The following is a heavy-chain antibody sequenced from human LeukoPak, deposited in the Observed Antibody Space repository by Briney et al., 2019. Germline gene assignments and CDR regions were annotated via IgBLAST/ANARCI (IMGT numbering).Heavy chain of an antibody. CDR1: GGSMSRFY. D-gene: IGHD1-26*01. CDR3: ARGSGIVGAYFYYYGMDV. J-gene: IGHJ6*02. V-gene: IGHV4-59*01. Sequence: PSETLSLTCSISGGSMSRFYWTWIRQSPGKGLEWIGYVHNTGGTNYNPSLKSRVTIAVDTSKNQFSLKLSSVVGADTAVYYCARGSGIVGAYFYYYGMDVWGQGTTVTVSS. CDR2: VHNTGGT.